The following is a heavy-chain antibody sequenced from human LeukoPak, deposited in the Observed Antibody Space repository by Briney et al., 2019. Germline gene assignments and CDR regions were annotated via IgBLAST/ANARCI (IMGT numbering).Heavy chain of an antibody. V-gene: IGHV3-23*01. CDR1: GFTFTSDA. Sequence: PGGSLRLSCVASGFTFTSDAMNWVRQAPGKGLEWASSPVSRGTTQYADSVKGRFTVSRDTSKNTLYLQMNSLRADDTAVYYCAKCSTSAYTTGWCNWIDPWGQGTLVTVSS. CDR2: PVSRGTT. D-gene: IGHD6-19*01. J-gene: IGHJ5*02. CDR3: AKCSTSAYTTGWCNWIDP.